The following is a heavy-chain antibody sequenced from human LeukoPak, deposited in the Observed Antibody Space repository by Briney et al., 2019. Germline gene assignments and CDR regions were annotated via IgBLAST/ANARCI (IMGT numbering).Heavy chain of an antibody. V-gene: IGHV4-39*07. J-gene: IGHJ4*02. Sequence: SETLSLTCTVSGGSISSYYWGWIRQPPGKGLGWIGSIYYSGSTYYNPSLKSRVTISVDTSKNQFSLKLSSVTAADTAMYYCARGRGINTVTPYYFDYWGQGTLVTVSS. D-gene: IGHD4-17*01. CDR2: IYYSGST. CDR1: GGSISSYY. CDR3: ARGRGINTVTPYYFDY.